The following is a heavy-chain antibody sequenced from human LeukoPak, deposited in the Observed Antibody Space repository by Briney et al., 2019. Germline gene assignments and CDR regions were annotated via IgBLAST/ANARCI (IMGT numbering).Heavy chain of an antibody. CDR3: ARGGLSSSAALDH. J-gene: IGHJ4*02. V-gene: IGHV1-18*01. CDR1: GFTFTIYG. D-gene: IGHD6-6*01. Sequence: ASVKVSCKASGFTFTIYGFSWVRQASGQGLEWMGWISAYNGNTNYAQKLQGRVTMTTDTSTSTAYMELRSLTSDDTALYYCARGGLSSSAALDHWGQGTLVTVSS. CDR2: ISAYNGNT.